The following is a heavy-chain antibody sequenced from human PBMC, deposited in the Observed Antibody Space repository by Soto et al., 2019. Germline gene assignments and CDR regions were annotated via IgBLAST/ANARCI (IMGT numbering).Heavy chain of an antibody. CDR3: ARHGREDSRGFYSWFGP. CDR2: TADT. CDR1: GGSISGDY. J-gene: IGHJ5*02. V-gene: IGHV4-59*08. D-gene: IGHD3-22*01. Sequence: PSETLSLTCAVSGGSISGDYWSWIRQPPGRGLEWIGYTADTNYNPSLKTRVTISVDVSRNQFSLELRSVTVADTALYYCARHGREDSRGFYSWFGPWGQGILVTVSS.